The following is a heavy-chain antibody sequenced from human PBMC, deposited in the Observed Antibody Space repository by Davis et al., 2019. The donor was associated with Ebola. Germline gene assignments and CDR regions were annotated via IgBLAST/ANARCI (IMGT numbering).Heavy chain of an antibody. CDR3: ARANYYDSSGYLYYYYGMDV. CDR2: MNPSSGNT. CDR1: GYTFTSYG. Sequence: ASVKVSCKASGYTFTSYGISWVRQAPGQGLEWMGWMNPSSGNTGFAQKFQGRITMTRNTSISTAYMELSSLRSEDTAVYYCARANYYDSSGYLYYYYGMDVWGQGTTVTVSS. J-gene: IGHJ6*02. V-gene: IGHV1-8*02. D-gene: IGHD3-22*01.